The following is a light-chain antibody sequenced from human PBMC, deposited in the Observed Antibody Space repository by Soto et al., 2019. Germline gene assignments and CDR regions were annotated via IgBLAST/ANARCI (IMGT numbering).Light chain of an antibody. CDR2: KAS. J-gene: IGKJ1*01. CDR3: QHYNSYSEA. V-gene: IGKV1-5*03. Sequence: DIQIAQSPSTLSGYVGDRVTITRLASQTISSWLAWYQQKPGKAPKLLIYKASTLKSGVPSRFSGSGSGTEFTLTISSLQPDDFATYYCQHYNSYSEAFGQGTKVDIK. CDR1: QTISSW.